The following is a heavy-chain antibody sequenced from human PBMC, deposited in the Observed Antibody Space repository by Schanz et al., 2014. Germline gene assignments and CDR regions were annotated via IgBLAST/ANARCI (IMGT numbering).Heavy chain of an antibody. CDR1: GLTFSDYY. CDR2: INGNGGIT. D-gene: IGHD1-1*01. CDR3: ARDGAELYYFDD. J-gene: IGHJ4*02. Sequence: DVQLVDSGGGLVKPGGSLRLSCAASGLTFSDYYMSWIRQAPGKGLEWVSAINGNGGITYYADPVKGRFTISRDNSKNTLYLQMNSLRAEDTAVYYCARDGAELYYFDDWGQGTLXTVSS. V-gene: IGHV3-23*04.